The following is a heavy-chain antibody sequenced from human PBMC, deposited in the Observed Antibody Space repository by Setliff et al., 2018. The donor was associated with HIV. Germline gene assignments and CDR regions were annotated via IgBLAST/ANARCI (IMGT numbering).Heavy chain of an antibody. V-gene: IGHV4-59*11. D-gene: IGHD6-19*01. CDR3: ARDLEFEGSGWAEFDY. Sequence: SETLSLTCSVSGGSISSHYWRWIRQPPGMGLEWIGYVYYSGSTKYNPSLKSRVTISRDNSKSTLYLQMNSLRADDTAVYYCARDLEFEGSGWAEFDYWGQGTLVTAPQ. CDR1: GGSISSHY. J-gene: IGHJ4*02. CDR2: VYYSGST.